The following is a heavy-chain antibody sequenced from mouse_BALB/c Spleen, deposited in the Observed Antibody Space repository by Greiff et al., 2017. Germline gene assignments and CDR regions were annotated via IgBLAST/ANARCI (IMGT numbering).Heavy chain of an antibody. Sequence: EVQLQQSGPELVKPGASVKISCKASGYTFTDYNMHWVKQSHGKSLEWIGYIYPYNGGTGYNQKFKSKATLTVDNSSSTAYMELRSLTSEDSAVYYCARGTGTRYGYDWFAYWGQGTLVTVSA. J-gene: IGHJ3*01. V-gene: IGHV1S29*02. D-gene: IGHD1-2*01. CDR3: ARGTGTRYGYDWFAY. CDR2: IYPYNGGT. CDR1: GYTFTDYN.